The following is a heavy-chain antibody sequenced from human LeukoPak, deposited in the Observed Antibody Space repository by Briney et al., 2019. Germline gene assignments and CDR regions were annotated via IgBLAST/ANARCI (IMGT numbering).Heavy chain of an antibody. CDR1: GYSFTSYW. Sequence: PGESLKISCKGSGYSFTSYWIGWVRQMPGKGLEWMGIIYPGDSDTTYSPCFQGQVTMSADKSISTAFLQWSSLKASDTAMYYCARRGRDGYNYDAFDIWGQGTMVTVSS. J-gene: IGHJ3*02. CDR3: ARRGRDGYNYDAFDI. CDR2: IYPGDSDT. D-gene: IGHD5-24*01. V-gene: IGHV5-51*01.